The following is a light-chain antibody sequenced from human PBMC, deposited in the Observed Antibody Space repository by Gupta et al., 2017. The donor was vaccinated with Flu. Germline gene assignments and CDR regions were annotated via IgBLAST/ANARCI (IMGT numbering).Light chain of an antibody. CDR2: DAS. V-gene: IGKV3-11*01. Sequence: EIVLTQSPATLSLSPGERATLSCWASQSVSTSLGWYQQKPGQAPRLLIYDASIRATGIPARFSGSGSGTDFTLTISRLEPEDFAVYFCQHHSNRPPAVTFGGGTKVELK. J-gene: IGKJ4*01. CDR3: QHHSNRPPAVT. CDR1: QSVSTS.